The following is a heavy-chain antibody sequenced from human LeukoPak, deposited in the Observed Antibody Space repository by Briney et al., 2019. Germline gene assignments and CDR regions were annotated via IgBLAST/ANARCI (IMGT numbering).Heavy chain of an antibody. V-gene: IGHV1-46*01. J-gene: IGHJ6*04. CDR3: ATGLWFGKYLDV. Sequence: ASVKVSCKASGYTFTSYYMHWVRQAPGQGLEWMGIINPSGGSTSYAQKFQGRVTMTRDTSTSTVYMELSSLRSEDTAVYYCATGLWFGKYLDVWGKGTTVTISS. CDR1: GYTFTSYY. D-gene: IGHD3-10*01. CDR2: INPSGGST.